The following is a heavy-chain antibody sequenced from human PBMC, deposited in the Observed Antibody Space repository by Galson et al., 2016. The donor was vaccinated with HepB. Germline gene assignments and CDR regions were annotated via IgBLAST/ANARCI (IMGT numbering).Heavy chain of an antibody. CDR2: ISFDGSQK. J-gene: IGHJ4*02. D-gene: IGHD4-23*01. Sequence: SLRLSCAASGFTFSNYGMHWVRQAPGKGLEWVAVISFDGSQKYYADSVKGRFTISRDNSKNTLSLQMNSLRAEDTDVYYCARALYYGGNAGSLDYWGQGTLVTVSS. V-gene: IGHV3-30*03. CDR3: ARALYYGGNAGSLDY. CDR1: GFTFSNYG.